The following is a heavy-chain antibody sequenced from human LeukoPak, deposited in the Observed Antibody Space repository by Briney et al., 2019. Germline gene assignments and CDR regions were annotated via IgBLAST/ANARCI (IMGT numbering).Heavy chain of an antibody. CDR3: ARDLELERNRWNYFES. J-gene: IGHJ4*02. CDR1: GGSIRIFF. CDR2: MHYSGDS. V-gene: IGHV4-59*01. D-gene: IGHD1-1*01. Sequence: PSETLSLTCAVSGGSIRIFFWSCIRQPPGKGLEWIGSMHYSGDSKYNPSLKSRVSLSIDTSKQQFSLRLSSVTAADTAVYYCARDLELERNRWNYFESWGQGTLVTVSS.